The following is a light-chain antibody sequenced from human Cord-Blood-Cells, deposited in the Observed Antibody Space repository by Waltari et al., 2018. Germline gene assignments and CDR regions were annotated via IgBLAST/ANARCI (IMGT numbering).Light chain of an antibody. CDR2: AAY. J-gene: IGKJ1*01. V-gene: IGKV1-8*01. CDR1: QGISSY. CDR3: QQYYSYPRT. Sequence: AIRMTQSPSSFSASTGDRVTITCRASQGISSYLAWYQQKPGEAPKLLIYAAYTWQSGVPSRFSGSGSGTDFTLTISCLQSEDFATYYCQQYYSYPRTFGQGTKVEIK.